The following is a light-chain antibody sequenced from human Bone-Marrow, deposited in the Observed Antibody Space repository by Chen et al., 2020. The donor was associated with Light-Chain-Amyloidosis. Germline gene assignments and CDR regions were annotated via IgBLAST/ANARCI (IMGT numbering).Light chain of an antibody. V-gene: IGLV3-21*02. CDR2: DDS. CDR3: QVWDRSSDRPV. J-gene: IGLJ3*02. CDR1: NIGSTS. Sequence: SYVLTQPSSVSVAPGQTATIACGGNNIGSTSVHWYQQTPGQAPLLVVDDDSDRPSGIPERLSGSNAGNTATLTISGVEAGDAADYYCQVWDRSSDRPVFGGGTKLTVL.